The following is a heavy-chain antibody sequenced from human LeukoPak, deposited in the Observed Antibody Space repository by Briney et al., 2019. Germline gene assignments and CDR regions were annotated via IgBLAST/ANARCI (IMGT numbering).Heavy chain of an antibody. V-gene: IGHV3-9*01. Sequence: GGSLRLSCAASGFTFDDYAMHWVRQAPGKGLEWVSGISWNSGSIGYADSVKGRFTISRDNAKNSLYLQMNSLRAEDTALYYCAKDWEDILTGSLEYWGQGTLVTVSS. CDR3: AKDWEDILTGSLEY. J-gene: IGHJ4*02. CDR2: ISWNSGSI. CDR1: GFTFDDYA. D-gene: IGHD3-9*01.